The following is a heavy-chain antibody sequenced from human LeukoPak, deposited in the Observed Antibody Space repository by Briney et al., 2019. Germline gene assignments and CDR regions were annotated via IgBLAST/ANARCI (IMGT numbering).Heavy chain of an antibody. Sequence: ASVKVSCKASGYTFTSYDIYWVRQAPGQGLEWMGWMNPNSGKTGYAGKFQGRVTMTKNTSISTAYMEVSSLGYEDTAIYYCARGRPGLASAGTYDFWGQGTLITVSS. CDR3: ARGRPGLASAGTYDF. CDR2: MNPNSGKT. CDR1: GYTFTSYD. D-gene: IGHD6-13*01. V-gene: IGHV1-8*01. J-gene: IGHJ4*02.